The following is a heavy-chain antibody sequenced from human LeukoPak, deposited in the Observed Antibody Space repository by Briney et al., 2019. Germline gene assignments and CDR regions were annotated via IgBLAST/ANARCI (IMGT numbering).Heavy chain of an antibody. J-gene: IGHJ4*02. V-gene: IGHV3-30*14. Sequence: GGSLRLSCAAFGFTFSSYAMHWVRQAPGKGLEWVAVISYDGSNKYYAESVKGRFTISRDNSKNTLYLQMNSLRAEDTAVYYCARNLGADYWGQGTLVTVSS. CDR1: GFTFSSYA. CDR2: ISYDGSNK. CDR3: ARNLGADY. D-gene: IGHD3-10*01.